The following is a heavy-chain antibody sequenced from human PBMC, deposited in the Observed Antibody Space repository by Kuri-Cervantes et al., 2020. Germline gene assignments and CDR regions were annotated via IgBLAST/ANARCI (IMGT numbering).Heavy chain of an antibody. V-gene: IGHV3-74*01. J-gene: IGHJ6*02. Sequence: GESLKISCAASGFTFSSYWMHWVRQAPGKGLVWVSRINSDGSSTSYADPVKGRFTISRDNAKNTLYLQMNSLRAEDTAVYYCVRGNEGLLWFGEPYYGMDVWGQGTKVTVSS. D-gene: IGHD3-10*01. CDR1: GFTFSSYW. CDR2: INSDGSST. CDR3: VRGNEGLLWFGEPYYGMDV.